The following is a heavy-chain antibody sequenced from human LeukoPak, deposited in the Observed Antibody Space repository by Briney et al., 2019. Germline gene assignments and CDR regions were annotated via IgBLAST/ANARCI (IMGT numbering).Heavy chain of an antibody. CDR3: AREVGDAFDI. D-gene: IGHD2-2*01. Sequence: GGSLRLSCAASGFTFSSYAMHWVRQAPGKGLEWVAVISYDGSNKYYADSVKGRFTISRDNSKNTLYLQMNSLRAEDTAVYYCAREVGDAFDIWGQGTMVTVSS. J-gene: IGHJ3*02. V-gene: IGHV3-30*04. CDR2: ISYDGSNK. CDR1: GFTFSSYA.